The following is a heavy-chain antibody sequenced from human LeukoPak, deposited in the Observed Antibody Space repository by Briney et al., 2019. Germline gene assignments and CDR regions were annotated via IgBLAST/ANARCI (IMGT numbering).Heavy chain of an antibody. CDR3: AERGTSYDFWSGYSHTPFDY. J-gene: IGHJ4*02. CDR1: GFTFSSYA. CDR2: ISGSGGST. Sequence: GGSLRLSCAASGFTFSSYAVSWVRQAPGKGLEWVSAISGSGGSTYYADSVKGRFTISRDNSKNTLYLQMNSLRAEDTAVYYCAERGTSYDFWSGYSHTPFDYWGQGTLVTVSS. V-gene: IGHV3-23*01. D-gene: IGHD3-3*01.